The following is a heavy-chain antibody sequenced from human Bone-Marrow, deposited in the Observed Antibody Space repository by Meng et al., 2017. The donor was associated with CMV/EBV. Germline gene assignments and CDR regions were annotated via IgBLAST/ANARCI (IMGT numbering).Heavy chain of an antibody. Sequence: SGGTFSSYAISWVRQAPGQGLEWMGGIIPIFGRANYAQKFQGRVTITADESTSTAYMELSSLRSEDTAVYYCARVYDSSGYYYVVYWGQGTLVTVSS. CDR1: GGTFSSYA. D-gene: IGHD3-22*01. J-gene: IGHJ4*02. CDR3: ARVYDSSGYYYVVY. CDR2: IIPIFGRA. V-gene: IGHV1-69*01.